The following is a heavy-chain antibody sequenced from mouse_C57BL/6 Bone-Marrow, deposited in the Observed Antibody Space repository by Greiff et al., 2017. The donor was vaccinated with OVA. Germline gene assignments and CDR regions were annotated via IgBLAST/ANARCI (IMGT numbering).Heavy chain of an antibody. CDR1: GYTFTSYW. V-gene: IGHV1-59*01. Sequence: VQLQQSGAELVRPGTSVKLSCKASGYTFTSYWMHWVKQRPGQGLEWIGVIDPSDSYTNYNQKFKGKATLTVDTSSSTAYMQLSSLTSEDSAVYYCARMGVYSNYGSYWGQGTLVTVSA. CDR2: IDPSDSYT. J-gene: IGHJ3*01. D-gene: IGHD2-5*01. CDR3: ARMGVYSNYGSY.